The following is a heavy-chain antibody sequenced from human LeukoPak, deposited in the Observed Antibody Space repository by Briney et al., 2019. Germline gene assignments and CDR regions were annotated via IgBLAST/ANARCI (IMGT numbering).Heavy chain of an antibody. J-gene: IGHJ6*03. V-gene: IGHV1-69*13. Sequence: ASVKVSCKASGGTFNNHAFTWVRQAPGQGLEWMGGIVPMFGTTNYAQKFQGRLTITADASTSTAYMEPSSLRSEDTAVYYCASGPFLTFDHTPEGYYHYFMDVWGTGTTV. CDR2: IVPMFGTT. D-gene: IGHD1-14*01. CDR1: GGTFNNHA. CDR3: ASGPFLTFDHTPEGYYHYFMDV.